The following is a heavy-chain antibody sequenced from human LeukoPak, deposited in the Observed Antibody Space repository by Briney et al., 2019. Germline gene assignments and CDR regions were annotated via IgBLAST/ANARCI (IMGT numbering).Heavy chain of an antibody. CDR2: IYYSGST. Sequence: SETLSLTCTVSGGSISSSSYYWGWIRQPPGKGLEWIGYIYYSGSTNYNPSLKSRVTISVDTSKNQFSLKLSSVTAADTAVYYCARVRRDGYPSWGQGTLVTVSS. J-gene: IGHJ4*02. D-gene: IGHD5-24*01. CDR1: GGSISSSSYY. V-gene: IGHV4-61*05. CDR3: ARVRRDGYPS.